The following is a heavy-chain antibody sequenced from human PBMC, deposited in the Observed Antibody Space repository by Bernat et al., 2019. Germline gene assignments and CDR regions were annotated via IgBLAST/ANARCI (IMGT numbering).Heavy chain of an antibody. Sequence: QVQLVQSGAEVKKPGASVKVSCKASGYTFTSYYMHWVRQAPGQGLEWMGIINPSGGSTSYAQKFQGRVTMTRDTSTSPVYMELRSLRSEDTAVYYCAREEARGDPAMAHYDYYGMDVWGQGTTVTVS. J-gene: IGHJ6*02. D-gene: IGHD5-18*01. V-gene: IGHV1-46*01. CDR3: AREEARGDPAMAHYDYYGMDV. CDR1: GYTFTSYY. CDR2: INPSGGST.